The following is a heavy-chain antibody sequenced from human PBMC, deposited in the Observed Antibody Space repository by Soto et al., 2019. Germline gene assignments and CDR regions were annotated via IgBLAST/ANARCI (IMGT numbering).Heavy chain of an antibody. D-gene: IGHD2-2*01. CDR3: ARVGGVGYYYYYMDV. CDR1: GGSISSGGYY. CDR2: IYYSGST. Sequence: SETLSLTCTVSGGSISSGGYYWSWIRQHPGKGLEWIGYIYYSGSTYYNPSLKSRVTISVDTSKNQFSLKLSSVTAADTAVYYCARVGGVGYYYYYMDVWGKGTTVTVSS. V-gene: IGHV4-31*03. J-gene: IGHJ6*03.